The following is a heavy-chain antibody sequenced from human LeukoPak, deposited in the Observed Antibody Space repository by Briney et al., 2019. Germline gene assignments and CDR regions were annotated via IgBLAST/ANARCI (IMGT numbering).Heavy chain of an antibody. J-gene: IGHJ3*02. Sequence: GGSLRLSCAASGFTFSNYWIHWVRQAPGKGLVWVSRINSDGSDTIYADSVKGRFTFSRDNAKNTLYPQMNSLRAEDTAVYYCARGGDKHGFDIWGQGTMVTVSS. V-gene: IGHV3-74*01. CDR1: GFTFSNYW. D-gene: IGHD5-24*01. CDR3: ARGGDKHGFDI. CDR2: INSDGSDT.